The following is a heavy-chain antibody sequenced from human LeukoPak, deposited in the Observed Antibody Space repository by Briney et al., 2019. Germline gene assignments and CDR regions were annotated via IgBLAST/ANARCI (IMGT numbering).Heavy chain of an antibody. V-gene: IGHV3-21*01. Sequence: GGSLRLSCAASGFTFSSYSMNWVRQAPGKGLEWVSSISYSSSFIYYADSVKGRVTISRDNTKNSLYLQMNSLRAEDTAVYYCARDGHIVGAHCYFHYWGQGTLVTVSS. CDR1: GFTFSSYS. J-gene: IGHJ4*02. CDR3: ARDGHIVGAHCYFHY. CDR2: ISYSSSFI. D-gene: IGHD1-26*01.